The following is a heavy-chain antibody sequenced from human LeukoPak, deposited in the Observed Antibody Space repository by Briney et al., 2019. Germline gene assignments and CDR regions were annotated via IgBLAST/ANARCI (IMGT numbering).Heavy chain of an antibody. V-gene: IGHV4-4*09. CDR2: IYTSGST. Sequence: SETLSLTCTVSGGSISSYYWSRIRQPPGKGLEWIGYIYTSGSTNYNPSLKSRVTISVDTSKNQFSLKLSSVTAADTAVYYCARRGGDYWGQGILVTVSS. CDR1: GGSISSYY. J-gene: IGHJ4*02. CDR3: ARRGGDY. D-gene: IGHD4-23*01.